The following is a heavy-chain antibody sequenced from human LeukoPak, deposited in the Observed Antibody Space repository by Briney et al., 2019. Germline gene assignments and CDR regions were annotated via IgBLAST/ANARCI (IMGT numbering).Heavy chain of an antibody. D-gene: IGHD3-10*01. V-gene: IGHV1-24*01. CDR1: GYTLTELS. J-gene: IGHJ5*02. Sequence: ASVKVSCKVFGYTLTELSMHWVRQAPGKGLEWMGGFDPEDGETIYAQKFQGRVTMTADTSTDTAYMELSSLRSEDTAVYYCATILLWFGEFNNWFDPWGQGTLVTVSS. CDR2: FDPEDGET. CDR3: ATILLWFGEFNNWFDP.